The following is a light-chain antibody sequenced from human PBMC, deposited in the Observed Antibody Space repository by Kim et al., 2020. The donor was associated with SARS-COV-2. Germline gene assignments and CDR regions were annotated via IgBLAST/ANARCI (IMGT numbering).Light chain of an antibody. CDR2: AAS. CDR3: QQYYSYPYT. J-gene: IGKJ2*01. Sequence: AIRMPHSQSPFSAATGDKVTITCRASKGISSYLPWYQQKPGKAPKLLIYAASTLQSGVPSRFSGSGSGTDFTLTISCLQSEDFATYYCQQYYSYPYTFGQGTKLEI. V-gene: IGKV1-8*01. CDR1: KGISSY.